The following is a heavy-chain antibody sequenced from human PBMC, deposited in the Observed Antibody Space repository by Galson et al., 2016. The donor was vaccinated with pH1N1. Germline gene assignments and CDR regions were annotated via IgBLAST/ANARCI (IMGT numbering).Heavy chain of an antibody. CDR3: VRAIAAADSA. Sequence: SLRLSCAASGFTFNNYWMAWVRQAPGKGLEWVSGISWNSGSIDYADSVKGRFTISRDNAKNSLYLQMNSLRAEDTAVYYCVRAIAAADSAWGQGTMVTVSS. D-gene: IGHD6-13*01. CDR1: GFTFNNYW. J-gene: IGHJ3*01. V-gene: IGHV3-9*01. CDR2: ISWNSGSI.